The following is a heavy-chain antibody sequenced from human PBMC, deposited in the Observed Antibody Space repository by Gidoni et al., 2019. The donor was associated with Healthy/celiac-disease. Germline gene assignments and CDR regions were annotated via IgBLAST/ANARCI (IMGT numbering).Heavy chain of an antibody. Sequence: QVTLKESGPALVKPTQTLTLTCTFSGFSLSTSGMRVSWIRQPPGKALEWLARIDWDDDKFYSTSLKTRLTISKDTSKNQVVLTMTNMDPVDTATYYCARMEVGATVGAFDIWGQGTMVTVSS. CDR2: IDWDDDK. CDR1: GFSLSTSGMR. J-gene: IGHJ3*02. CDR3: ARMEVGATVGAFDI. D-gene: IGHD1-26*01. V-gene: IGHV2-70*04.